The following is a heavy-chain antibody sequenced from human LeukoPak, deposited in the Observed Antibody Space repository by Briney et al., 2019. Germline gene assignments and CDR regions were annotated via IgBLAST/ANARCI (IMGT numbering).Heavy chain of an antibody. Sequence: SETLSLTCTVSGGSISSYYWSWIRQPPGKGLEWIGYIYYSGSTNYNPSLKSRVTISVDTSKNQFSLKLSSVTAADTAVYYCARRRPYYDISTGFDIRGQGTMVTVSS. D-gene: IGHD3-9*01. CDR2: IYYSGST. CDR1: GGSISSYY. V-gene: IGHV4-59*08. CDR3: ARRRPYYDISTGFDI. J-gene: IGHJ3*02.